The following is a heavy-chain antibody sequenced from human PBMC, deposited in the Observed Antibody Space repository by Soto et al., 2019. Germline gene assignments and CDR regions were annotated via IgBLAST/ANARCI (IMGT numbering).Heavy chain of an antibody. V-gene: IGHV4-34*01. CDR3: ARFPFSTSSWSNPRYFDS. J-gene: IGHJ4*02. CDR1: SGSFSGYY. D-gene: IGHD6-13*01. CDR2: ITHRGFT. Sequence: QVQLQQWGAGLLKPSETLSLTCAVYSGSFSGYYWSWIRQSPGKGLEWIGEITHRGFTNYNPSLKRRAPMSAYTSKNHFSRHLTSVTAADTAVYYCARFPFSTSSWSNPRYFDSWGQGTLVTVSS.